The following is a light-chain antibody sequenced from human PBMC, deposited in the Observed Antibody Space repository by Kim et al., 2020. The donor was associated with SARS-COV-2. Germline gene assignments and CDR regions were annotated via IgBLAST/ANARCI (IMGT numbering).Light chain of an antibody. CDR1: QSVNSK. CDR2: GAS. V-gene: IGKV3-15*01. Sequence: EIVMTQSPPTLSVSPGERATLSCRARQSVNSKLVWYQQKPGQAPRLLIYGASTRATGIPARFSGSGSGTEFTLTISSLQSEDFAVYVCQQYDNWPYTLGQGTKREI. J-gene: IGKJ2*01. CDR3: QQYDNWPYT.